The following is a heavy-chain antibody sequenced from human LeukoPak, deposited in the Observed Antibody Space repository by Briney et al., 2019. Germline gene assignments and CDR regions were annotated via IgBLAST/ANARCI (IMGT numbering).Heavy chain of an antibody. CDR3: AESRGSNWYSGCFDH. V-gene: IGHV3-30*18. CDR2: ISYDGTYK. J-gene: IGHJ4*02. CDR1: GFTFTSYG. Sequence: GGSLRLSCAASGFTFTSYGMHWVRQAPGKGLVWVAVISYDGTYKYYAGSVKGRFTISRDDSKNTLYLQTNSLRAEDTAVYYCAESRGSNWYSGCFDHWGQGTPVPV. D-gene: IGHD6-13*01.